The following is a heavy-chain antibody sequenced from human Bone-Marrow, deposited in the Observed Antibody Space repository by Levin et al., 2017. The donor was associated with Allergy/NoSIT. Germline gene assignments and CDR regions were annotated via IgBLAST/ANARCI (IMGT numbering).Heavy chain of an antibody. CDR1: GFTFSSYW. Sequence: PGGSLRLSCAASGFTFSSYWMSWVRQAPGKGLEWVANIKQDGSEKYYVDSVKGRFTISRDNAKNSLYLQMNSLRAEDTAVYYCARDTTHDYGDYFDYWGQGTLVTVSS. CDR2: IKQDGSEK. CDR3: ARDTTHDYGDYFDY. V-gene: IGHV3-7*01. D-gene: IGHD4-17*01. J-gene: IGHJ4*02.